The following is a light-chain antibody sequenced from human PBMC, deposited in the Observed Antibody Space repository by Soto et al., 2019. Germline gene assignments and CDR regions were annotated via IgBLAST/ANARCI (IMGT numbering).Light chain of an antibody. CDR2: DAS. CDR3: QQYHKFPLT. Sequence: DIQITQSPSSLSASVGDRVTMTCQASQDIKNYLNWYQQKPGKAPKLLIYDASNLETGVPSRFSGSGAGTDFIFTISSLQPEDIAAYYCQQYHKFPLTFGQGTRLEIK. J-gene: IGKJ5*01. CDR1: QDIKNY. V-gene: IGKV1-33*01.